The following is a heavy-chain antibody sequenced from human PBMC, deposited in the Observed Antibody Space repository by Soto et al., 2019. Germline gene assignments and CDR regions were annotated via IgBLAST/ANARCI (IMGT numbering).Heavy chain of an antibody. CDR1: GYTFTSYA. J-gene: IGHJ6*03. CDR2: INAGNGNT. D-gene: IGHD6-6*01. Sequence: ASVKVSCKASGYTFTSYAMHWVRQAPGQRLEWMGWINAGNGNTKYSQKYQGRVTITRDTSASTAYIELSSLRSEDTAVYYCARVRQLVGYFYYYMDVWGKGTTVTVSS. V-gene: IGHV1-3*01. CDR3: ARVRQLVGYFYYYMDV.